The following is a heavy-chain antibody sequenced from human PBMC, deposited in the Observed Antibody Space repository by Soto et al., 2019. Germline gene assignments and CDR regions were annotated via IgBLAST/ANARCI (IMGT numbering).Heavy chain of an antibody. CDR3: AREGYCTNGVCFESAGAFDI. J-gene: IGHJ3*02. V-gene: IGHV3-33*01. CDR1: GFTFSSYG. CDR2: IWYDGSNK. Sequence: GGSLRLSCAASGFTFSSYGMHWVRQAPGKGLEWVAVIWYDGSNKYYADSVKGRFTISRDNSKNTLYLQMNSLRAEDTAVYYCAREGYCTNGVCFESAGAFDIWGQGTMVTVSS. D-gene: IGHD2-8*01.